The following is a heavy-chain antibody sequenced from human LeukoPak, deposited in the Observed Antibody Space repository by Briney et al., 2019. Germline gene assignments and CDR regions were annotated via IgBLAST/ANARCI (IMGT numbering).Heavy chain of an antibody. CDR1: GYTFTGYY. Sequence: ASVKVSCKASGYTFTGYYIHWVRQAPGQGLEWMGWINPNSGGTNYAQKFQGRVTMTRDTSISTAYMELTRLRSDDTAVYYCARDPDIIVVVAATPSDYWGQGTLVTVSS. J-gene: IGHJ4*02. CDR2: INPNSGGT. CDR3: ARDPDIIVVVAATPSDY. V-gene: IGHV1-2*02. D-gene: IGHD2-15*01.